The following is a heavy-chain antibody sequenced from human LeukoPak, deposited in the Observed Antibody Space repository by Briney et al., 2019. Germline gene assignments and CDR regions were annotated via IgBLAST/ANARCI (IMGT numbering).Heavy chain of an antibody. Sequence: GGSLGLSCAASGFTFSSYSMNWVRQAPGKGLEWVSYISSSSSTIYYADSVKGRFTISRDNAKNSLYLQMNSLRAEDTAVYYCARDPGDLYYYGMDVWGQGTTVTVSS. CDR3: ARDPGDLYYYGMDV. CDR1: GFTFSSYS. CDR2: ISSSSSTI. V-gene: IGHV3-48*01. J-gene: IGHJ6*02. D-gene: IGHD3-10*01.